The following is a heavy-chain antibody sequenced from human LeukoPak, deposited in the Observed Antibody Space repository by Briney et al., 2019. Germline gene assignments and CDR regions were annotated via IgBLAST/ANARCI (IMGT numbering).Heavy chain of an antibody. CDR3: ARGGDRSSTSCYVHYYYYYMDV. CDR1: GGSISSYY. Sequence: SETLSLTCTVSGGSISSYYWSWIRQPPGKGVERIGYIYYSGSPNYNPSLKSRVTISVDTSKNQFSLKLSSVTAADTAVYYCARGGDRSSTSCYVHYYYYYMDVWGKGTTVTVSS. D-gene: IGHD2-2*01. V-gene: IGHV4-59*13. CDR2: IYYSGSP. J-gene: IGHJ6*03.